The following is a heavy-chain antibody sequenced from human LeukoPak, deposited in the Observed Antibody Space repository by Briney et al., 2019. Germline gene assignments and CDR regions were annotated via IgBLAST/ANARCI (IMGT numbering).Heavy chain of an antibody. D-gene: IGHD4-11*01. J-gene: IGHJ4*02. CDR3: ARRVTSPDVFDY. V-gene: IGHV1-8*03. Sequence: ASVKVSCKASGYTFTDYYMHWVRQAPGQGLEWMGWMNPNSGNTGYAQKFQGRVTITRNTSISTAYMELSSLRSEDTAVYYCARRVTSPDVFDYWGQGTLVTVSS. CDR2: MNPNSGNT. CDR1: GYTFTDYY.